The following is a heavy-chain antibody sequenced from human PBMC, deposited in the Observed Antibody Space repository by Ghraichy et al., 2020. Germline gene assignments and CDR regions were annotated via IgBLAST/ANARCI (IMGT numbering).Heavy chain of an antibody. CDR2: IYYSGST. CDR3: ARGPQLWPDGSGYFDL. J-gene: IGHJ2*01. D-gene: IGHD5-18*01. CDR1: GGSISSGDYY. V-gene: IGHV4-30-4*01. Sequence: SETLSLTCTVSGGSISSGDYYWSWIRQPPGKGLEWIGYIYYSGSTYYNPSLKSRVTISVDTSKNQFSLKLSSVTAADTAMYYCARGPQLWPDGSGYFDLWGRGTLVTVSS.